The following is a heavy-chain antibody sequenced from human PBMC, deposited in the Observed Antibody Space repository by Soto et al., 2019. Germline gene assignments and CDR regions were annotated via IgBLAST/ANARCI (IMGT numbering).Heavy chain of an antibody. CDR3: AHSGYVYSDY. J-gene: IGHJ4*02. Sequence: QITLKESGPTLVKPTQNLTLTCTFSGFSLTTSGVAVDWIRQPPGKALEWLALIYWDDDKRYSPSLSNRLTITKDTSKNQVVLTMTNMDPVDTATYYCAHSGYVYSDYWGQGTLVTVSS. CDR2: IYWDDDK. CDR1: GFSLTTSGVA. V-gene: IGHV2-5*02. D-gene: IGHD2-15*01.